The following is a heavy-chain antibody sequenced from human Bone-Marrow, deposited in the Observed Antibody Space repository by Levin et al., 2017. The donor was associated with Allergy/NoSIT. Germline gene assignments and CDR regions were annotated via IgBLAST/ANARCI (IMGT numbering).Heavy chain of an antibody. J-gene: IGHJ4*02. CDR2: IHYTGST. CDR3: ARARWKVALFDY. Sequence: KPSETLSLTCTVSGGSIDSGTYYWGWIRQRPGRGLEWIGYIHYTGSTYYDPSLQTQVSLSVDTSKSQFSLELDSVTAADTAVYYCARARWKVALFDYWGQGTLVTVSS. CDR1: GGSIDSGTYY. V-gene: IGHV4-31*01. D-gene: IGHD1-1*01.